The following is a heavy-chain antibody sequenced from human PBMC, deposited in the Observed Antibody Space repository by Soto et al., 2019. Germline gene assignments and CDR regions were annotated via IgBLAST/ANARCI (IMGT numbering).Heavy chain of an antibody. Sequence: QVQLVQSGAEVKKPGSSVKVSCKASGGTFSSYAISWVRQAPGQGLEWMGGIIPISGTANYAQKFQGRVTITADESTSTAYMELISLRSEDTAVYYCARSQGSSTSLEIYYYYYYGMEVWGQGTTVTVSS. CDR3: ARSQGSSTSLEIYYYYYYGMEV. V-gene: IGHV1-69*01. CDR2: IIPISGTA. J-gene: IGHJ6*02. CDR1: GGTFSSYA. D-gene: IGHD2-2*01.